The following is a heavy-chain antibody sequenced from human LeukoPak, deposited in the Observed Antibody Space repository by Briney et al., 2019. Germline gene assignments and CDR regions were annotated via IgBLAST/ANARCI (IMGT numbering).Heavy chain of an antibody. Sequence: ASVKVSCKASGYTFTSYYMHWVRQAPGQGLEWMGIINPSGGSTSYAQKFQGRVTITTDESTSTAYMELSSLRSEDTAVYYCARTYYYDSSGYDYGAFDIWGQGTMVTVSS. D-gene: IGHD3-22*01. J-gene: IGHJ3*02. V-gene: IGHV1-46*01. CDR3: ARTYYYDSSGYDYGAFDI. CDR1: GYTFTSYY. CDR2: INPSGGST.